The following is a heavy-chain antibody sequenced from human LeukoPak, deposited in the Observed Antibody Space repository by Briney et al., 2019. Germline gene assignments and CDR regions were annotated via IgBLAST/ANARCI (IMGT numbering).Heavy chain of an antibody. CDR2: IYSGGST. CDR3: ASQTTVKYYFDY. V-gene: IGHV3-53*01. J-gene: IGHJ4*02. CDR1: GFTVSSYY. D-gene: IGHD4-17*01. Sequence: GGSLRLSYAASGFTVSSYYMSWVRQAPGKGLEWVSVIYSGGSTYYADSVKGRFTISRDNSKNTLYLQMNSLRAEDTAVYYCASQTTVKYYFDYWGQGTLVTVSS.